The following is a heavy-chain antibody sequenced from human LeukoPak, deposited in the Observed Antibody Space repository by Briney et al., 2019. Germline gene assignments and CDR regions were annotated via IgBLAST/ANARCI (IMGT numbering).Heavy chain of an antibody. D-gene: IGHD1-26*01. CDR2: IPHDGSSA. Sequence: GRSLRLSCTASGFTFTRNCMHWVRRAPGKGLEWVAAIPHDGSSALYADSVKGRFIISRDNSKNTQYLQMNSLRIEDSAVYYCATGSDFYYDSWGQGILVTVSS. CDR3: ATGSDFYYDS. V-gene: IGHV3-30-3*01. J-gene: IGHJ5*01. CDR1: GFTFTRNC.